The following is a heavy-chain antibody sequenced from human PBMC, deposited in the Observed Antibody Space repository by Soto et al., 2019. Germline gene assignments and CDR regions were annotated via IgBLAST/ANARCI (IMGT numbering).Heavy chain of an antibody. Sequence: GVSLRLSGAASGIMLSGYRMTWVRHAPGKGLEWDSSINSGDTSRYYADSVHGRFTISRNNARNPLYLERNSLGVEDTAVYYCARDLTTYGSPHFDYWGQGALVTVPS. CDR1: GIMLSGYR. CDR3: ARDLTTYGSPHFDY. J-gene: IGHJ4*02. V-gene: IGHV3-21*06. D-gene: IGHD3-10*01. CDR2: INSGDTSR.